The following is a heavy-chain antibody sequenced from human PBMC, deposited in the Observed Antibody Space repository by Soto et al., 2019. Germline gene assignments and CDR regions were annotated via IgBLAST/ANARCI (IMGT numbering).Heavy chain of an antibody. Sequence: QAQLQESGPGLVKPSETLSLTCTVSGGSISSYYWSWIRQPPGKGLEWIGYIYYSGSTNYNPSLKSRVTISVDTSKNQFSLKLSSVTAADTAVYYCARAKQQQLAPLDYWGQGTLVTVSS. CDR1: GGSISSYY. V-gene: IGHV4-59*01. CDR2: IYYSGST. J-gene: IGHJ4*02. CDR3: ARAKQQQLAPLDY. D-gene: IGHD6-13*01.